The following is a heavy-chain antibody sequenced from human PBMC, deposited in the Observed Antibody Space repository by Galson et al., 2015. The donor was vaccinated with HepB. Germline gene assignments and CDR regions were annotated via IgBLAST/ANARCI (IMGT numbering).Heavy chain of an antibody. J-gene: IGHJ3*02. CDR3: ARGDPKNFPQGGAFDI. CDR2: INPNTGGT. Sequence: SVKVSCKASEYTFIGCYMHWVRQAPGQGLEWMGWINPNTGGTNYAQKFQGWVTMTRDTSIRTVYMELNRLRSDDTAVYYCARGDPKNFPQGGAFDIWGQGTMVTVSS. V-gene: IGHV1-2*04. CDR1: EYTFIGCY.